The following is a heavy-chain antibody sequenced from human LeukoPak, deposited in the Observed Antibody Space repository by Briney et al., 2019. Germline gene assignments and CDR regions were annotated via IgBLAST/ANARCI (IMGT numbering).Heavy chain of an antibody. J-gene: IGHJ6*02. Sequence: GGSLRLSCAASGFTFSHYGMHWVRQAPGKGLEWGAVISYDGTNKYYADSVEGRFTISRDSSTNTLYLQMNSLRPEDTAVHSCVRDPRNWNDAYYGMDVWGQGTTVTVSS. CDR2: ISYDGTNK. CDR1: GFTFSHYG. D-gene: IGHD1-1*01. CDR3: VRDPRNWNDAYYGMDV. V-gene: IGHV3-30*03.